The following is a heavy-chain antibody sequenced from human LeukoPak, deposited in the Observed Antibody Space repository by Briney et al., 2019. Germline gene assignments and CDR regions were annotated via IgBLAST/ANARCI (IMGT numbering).Heavy chain of an antibody. CDR1: GGSISSGNYY. D-gene: IGHD3-22*01. CDR3: AREGDYYDTSGTLDY. Sequence: PSETLSLTCTVSGGSISSGNYYWSWIRKPAGKGLEWIGRIYTSGSTNYNPSLKGRVTISVDTSKNQFSLKLSSVTAADTAVYYCAREGDYYDTSGTLDYWGQGTLVTVSP. J-gene: IGHJ4*02. CDR2: IYTSGST. V-gene: IGHV4-61*02.